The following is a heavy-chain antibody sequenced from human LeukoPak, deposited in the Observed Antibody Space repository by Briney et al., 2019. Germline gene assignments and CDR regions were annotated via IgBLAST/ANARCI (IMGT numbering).Heavy chain of an antibody. Sequence: GGSLRLSCTASGFIFRDYVMSWVRQAPGKGPEWVAAIWRTGDWTHYVDSVKGRFTISRDNSKNTLYLQMNSLRAEDTAVYYCAKGLTWGPTYFDYWGQGTLVTVSS. CDR2: IWRTGDWT. CDR1: GFIFRDYV. V-gene: IGHV3-23*05. D-gene: IGHD1-26*01. J-gene: IGHJ4*02. CDR3: AKGLTWGPTYFDY.